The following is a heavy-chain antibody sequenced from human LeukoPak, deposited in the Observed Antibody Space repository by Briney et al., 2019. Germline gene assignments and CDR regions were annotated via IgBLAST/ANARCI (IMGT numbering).Heavy chain of an antibody. D-gene: IGHD2-15*01. V-gene: IGHV3-21*01. Sequence: GGSLRLSCTVSGFTFSSYTMNWVRQAPGKGLEWVSTISTSSSYKYYADSVKGRFTISRDNAKNSLYLQMNSLRAEDTAVYYCASYCSGGSCYYYYGMDVWGQGTTVTVSS. CDR2: ISTSSSYK. J-gene: IGHJ6*02. CDR3: ASYCSGGSCYYYYGMDV. CDR1: GFTFSSYT.